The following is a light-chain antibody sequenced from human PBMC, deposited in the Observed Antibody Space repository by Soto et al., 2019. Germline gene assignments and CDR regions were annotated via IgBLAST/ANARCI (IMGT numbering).Light chain of an antibody. CDR1: QTVGRS. CDR2: GAS. V-gene: IGKV3-15*01. CDR3: QQYHDWPPWT. J-gene: IGKJ1*01. Sequence: EIVVKQSAAALSLSLGEKATLSCTASQTVGRSLAWYQQKPGQSPRLLIYGASTRAAETPARFSGRGSGTEFTLTISRLQSDDFALYYCQQYHDWPPWTFGQGTKVDNK.